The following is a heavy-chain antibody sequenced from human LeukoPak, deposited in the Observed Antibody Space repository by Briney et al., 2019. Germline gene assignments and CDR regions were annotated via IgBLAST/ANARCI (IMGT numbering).Heavy chain of an antibody. CDR1: GYTFIVYY. CDR2: INPNSGDT. D-gene: IGHD6-19*01. J-gene: IGHJ4*02. V-gene: IGHV1-2*02. Sequence: ASVTVSFTASGYTFIVYYMHWVRQAPGQGLEWMGWINPNSGDTNYAQKFQGRVTMTRDTSISTSYMELSSLRSDDTAVYYCARGGGEWLVRLDDYWGQGTLVTVSS. CDR3: ARGGGEWLVRLDDY.